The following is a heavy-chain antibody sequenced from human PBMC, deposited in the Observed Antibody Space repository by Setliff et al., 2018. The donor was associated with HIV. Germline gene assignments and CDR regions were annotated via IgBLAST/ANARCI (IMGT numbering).Heavy chain of an antibody. V-gene: IGHV4-38-2*02. Sequence: SETLSLTCDVSGYSISNGYYWGWIRRPPGKGLEWIGNVYYLGNTYSNPSLRNRFTVSRDNSKNTVYLQVNSLRAEDTAVYYCARDSSSGSYLGLDYWGQGTLVTVSS. CDR1: GYSISNGYY. CDR3: ARDSSSGSYLGLDY. CDR2: VYYLGNT. D-gene: IGHD1-26*01. J-gene: IGHJ4*02.